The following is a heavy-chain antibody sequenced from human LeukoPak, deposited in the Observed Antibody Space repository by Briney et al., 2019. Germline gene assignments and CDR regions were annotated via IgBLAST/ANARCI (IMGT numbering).Heavy chain of an antibody. V-gene: IGHV4-38-2*02. Sequence: SETLSLTCTVSGYSISSGYYWGWIRQPPGKGLEWIGSIYNSGSTYYNPSLKSRVTISVDTSKNQFSLKLSSVTAADTALYCCARAYSSSWYWNWFDPWGQGTLVTVSS. J-gene: IGHJ5*02. CDR2: IYNSGST. CDR3: ARAYSSSWYWNWFDP. CDR1: GYSISSGYY. D-gene: IGHD6-13*01.